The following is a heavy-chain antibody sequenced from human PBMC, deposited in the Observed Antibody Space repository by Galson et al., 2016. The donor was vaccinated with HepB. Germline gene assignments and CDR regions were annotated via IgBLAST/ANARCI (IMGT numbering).Heavy chain of an antibody. CDR2: IVPMFGAT. D-gene: IGHD2-21*02. J-gene: IGHJ5*01. Sequence: CKASGGTFSTDGLSWVRQAPGQGLEWMGGIVPMFGATNYAQKFQDRVTITADESTNTAYMELSSLGSEDTAIYYCAREGCAGDCPKWFDPWGQGTLVTVSS. CDR3: AREGCAGDCPKWFDP. V-gene: IGHV1-69*01. CDR1: GGTFSTDG.